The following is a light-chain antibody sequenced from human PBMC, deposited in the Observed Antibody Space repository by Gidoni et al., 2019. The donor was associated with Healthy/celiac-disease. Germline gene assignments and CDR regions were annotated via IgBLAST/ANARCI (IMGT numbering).Light chain of an antibody. CDR2: GAS. V-gene: IGKV3-20*01. CDR1: QSVSSSY. Sequence: EIALTLSPGTLSLSPGERATLSCRASQSVSSSYLAWYQQKPGQAPRLLIYGASSRATGIPDSFSGSWSGTDFTLTISRLEPEDFAVYYCQQYGSSPQTFGQGTKLEIK. CDR3: QQYGSSPQT. J-gene: IGKJ2*01.